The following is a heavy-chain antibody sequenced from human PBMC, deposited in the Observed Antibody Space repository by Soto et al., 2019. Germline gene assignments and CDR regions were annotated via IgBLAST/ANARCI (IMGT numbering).Heavy chain of an antibody. D-gene: IGHD1-1*01. CDR1: GFTFDTYG. V-gene: IGHV3-30-3*01. J-gene: IGHJ6*02. Sequence: QVHLVESGGGVAQPGRSLRLSCVASGFTFDTYGIHWVRQAPGKGPQWVALISYEGSNTYYADSVRGRFTISRDNSKNTLYLQINALRPEDTGVYYCARVTPGNNLYYFSGLDVWGQGTSVTVSS. CDR3: ARVTPGNNLYYFSGLDV. CDR2: ISYEGSNT.